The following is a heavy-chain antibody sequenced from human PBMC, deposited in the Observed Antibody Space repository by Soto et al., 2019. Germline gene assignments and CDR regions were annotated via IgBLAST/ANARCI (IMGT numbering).Heavy chain of an antibody. Sequence: PSQTLSLTCAISGDSFSSNSAAWNWIRQSPSRGLEWLGRTYYRSKWYNDYAVSVKSRITINPDTSKNQFSLQLNSVTPEDTAVYYCARDVAEVYIQQLPQVWFDPWGQGTLVTVSS. J-gene: IGHJ5*02. CDR3: ARDVAEVYIQQLPQVWFDP. CDR1: GDSFSSNSAA. CDR2: TYYRSKWYN. V-gene: IGHV6-1*01. D-gene: IGHD6-13*01.